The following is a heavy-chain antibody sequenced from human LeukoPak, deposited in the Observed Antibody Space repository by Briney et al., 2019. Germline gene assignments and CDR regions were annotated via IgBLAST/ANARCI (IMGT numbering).Heavy chain of an antibody. CDR1: GYIFSTYY. V-gene: IGHV1-18*04. CDR3: ARVSSPANWFEP. D-gene: IGHD6-6*01. CDR2: ISGYNGNT. J-gene: IGHJ5*02. Sequence: ASVKVSCKASGYIFSTYYMHWVRQAPGQGPEWMGWISGYNGNTNYAQKFQGRVTVTTDTSTSTAYMELRSLRSDDTAVYYCARVSSPANWFEPWGQGTLVIVSS.